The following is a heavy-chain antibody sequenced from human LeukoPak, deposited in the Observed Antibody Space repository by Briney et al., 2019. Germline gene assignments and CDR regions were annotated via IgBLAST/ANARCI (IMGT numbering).Heavy chain of an antibody. V-gene: IGHV4-61*02. Sequence: PSQTLSLTCTVSGGSISSGSYYWSWIRQPAGKGLEWIGRIYTSGSTNYNPSLKSRVTISVDTSKTQFYLSLSSVTAADTAVYYCAREDSGSYYNFYYFYMDVWGKGTTVTISS. CDR3: AREDSGSYYNFYYFYMDV. D-gene: IGHD3-10*01. CDR2: IYTSGST. J-gene: IGHJ6*03. CDR1: GGSISSGSYY.